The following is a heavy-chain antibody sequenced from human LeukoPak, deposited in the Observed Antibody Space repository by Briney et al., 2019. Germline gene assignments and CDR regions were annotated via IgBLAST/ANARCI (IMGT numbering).Heavy chain of an antibody. CDR1: GFTSSSYA. CDR3: AKEEGVEWLGTNYFDY. J-gene: IGHJ4*02. Sequence: GGSLRLSCAASGFTSSSYAMSWVRQAPGKGLEWVSAISGSGGSTYYADSVKGRFTISRDNSKNTLYLQMNSLRAEDTAVYYCAKEEGVEWLGTNYFDYWGQGTLVTVSS. CDR2: ISGSGGST. V-gene: IGHV3-23*01. D-gene: IGHD6-19*01.